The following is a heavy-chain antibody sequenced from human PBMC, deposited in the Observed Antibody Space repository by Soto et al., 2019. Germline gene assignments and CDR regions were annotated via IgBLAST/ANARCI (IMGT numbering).Heavy chain of an antibody. CDR3: ASGSVVVTAIDY. CDR1: GYTFTSYA. CDR2: MNPNSGNT. D-gene: IGHD2-21*02. V-gene: IGHV1-8*01. Sequence: QVQLVQSGAEVKKPGASVTVSCPASGYTFTSYAINWVRQATGQGLVWMGWMNPNSGNTGYAQKVQGRVTMTRNTSISTAYMELSSLRSEDTAVDYCASGSVVVTAIDYWGQGTLVTVSS. J-gene: IGHJ4*02.